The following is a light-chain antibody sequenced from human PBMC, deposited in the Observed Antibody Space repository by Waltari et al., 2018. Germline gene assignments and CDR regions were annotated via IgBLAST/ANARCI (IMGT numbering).Light chain of an antibody. CDR1: QNVLYSSNNKNF. CDR3: QQYYNAPYT. J-gene: IGKJ2*01. Sequence: DIVMTQSPDSLAVSLGERATINCKSSQNVLYSSNNKNFLAWYQQKPGQPPKLLIYWASTRESGVPDRFSGSGSGTDFTLTISSLQAEDVAVYYCQQYYNAPYTFGQGTKLESK. V-gene: IGKV4-1*01. CDR2: WAS.